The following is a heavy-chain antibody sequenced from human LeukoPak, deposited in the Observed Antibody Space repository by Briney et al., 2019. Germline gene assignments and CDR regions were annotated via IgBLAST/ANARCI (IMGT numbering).Heavy chain of an antibody. CDR2: IYPGDSDT. J-gene: IGHJ4*02. CDR1: GYSFTTYW. Sequence: GESLKISCKGSGYSFTTYWIGWVRQVPGKGLEWMGLIYPGDSDTRYSPSFQGQVIFSVDMSISTAYLQLSGLRASDTAIYYCVRFGLTSSLDYWGQGTLVTVSS. CDR3: VRFGLTSSLDY. D-gene: IGHD6-13*01. V-gene: IGHV5-51*01.